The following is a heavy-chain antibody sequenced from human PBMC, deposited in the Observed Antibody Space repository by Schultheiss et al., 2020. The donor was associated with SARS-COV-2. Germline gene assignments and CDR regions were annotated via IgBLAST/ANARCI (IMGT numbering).Heavy chain of an antibody. Sequence: SQTLSLTCAVYGGSFSGYYWSWIRQPPGKGLEWIGEINHSGTTKYNPSLKSRVTISVDTSKNQFSLKLSSVTAADTAVYYCASLVGDYVWGSYRPRWFDPWGQGTLVTVSS. D-gene: IGHD3-16*02. CDR2: INHSGTT. J-gene: IGHJ5*02. CDR1: GGSFSGYY. CDR3: ASLVGDYVWGSYRPRWFDP. V-gene: IGHV4-34*01.